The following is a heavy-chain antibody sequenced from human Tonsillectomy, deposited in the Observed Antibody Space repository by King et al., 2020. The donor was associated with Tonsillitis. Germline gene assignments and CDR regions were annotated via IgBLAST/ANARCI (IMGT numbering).Heavy chain of an antibody. V-gene: IGHV5-51*01. D-gene: IGHD6-13*01. CDR2: IYPGDSDT. CDR3: ARRRPGIAAATDF. Sequence: QLVQSGAEVKKPGESLKISCKGSGYNFTSYWIGWVRQMPVKGLEWMGSIYPGDSDTRYSPSFQGQVTISADKSISTAFLQWSSLKASDTAMYYCARRRPGIAAATDFWGQGTLVTVSS. CDR1: GYNFTSYW. J-gene: IGHJ4*02.